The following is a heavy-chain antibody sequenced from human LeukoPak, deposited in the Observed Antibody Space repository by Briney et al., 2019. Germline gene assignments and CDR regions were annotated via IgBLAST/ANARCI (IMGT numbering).Heavy chain of an antibody. J-gene: IGHJ6*02. CDR1: GGSVSSGSYY. CDR2: IYYSGST. D-gene: IGHD2-21*01. V-gene: IGHV4-61*01. CDR3: GRVDSKGPYYYYGMDV. Sequence: SETLSLTCTVSGGSVSSGSYYWSWIRQPPGKGLEWIGYIYYSGSTNYNPSLKSRVTISVDTSKNQFSLKLSSVTAADTAVYYCGRVDSKGPYYYYGMDVWGQGTTVTVSS.